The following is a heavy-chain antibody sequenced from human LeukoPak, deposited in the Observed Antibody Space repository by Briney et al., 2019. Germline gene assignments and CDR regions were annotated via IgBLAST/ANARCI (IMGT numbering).Heavy chain of an antibody. J-gene: IGHJ4*02. CDR1: GFTFSSYA. Sequence: GGSLRLSCAASGFTFSSYAMHWVRQAPGKGLEWVAVISYDGSNKYYADSVKGRFTISRDNSKNTLYLQMNSLRAEDTAVYYCAQLRLGELSTIDYWGQGTLVTVSS. D-gene: IGHD3-16*02. CDR3: AQLRLGELSTIDY. V-gene: IGHV3-30-3*01. CDR2: ISYDGSNK.